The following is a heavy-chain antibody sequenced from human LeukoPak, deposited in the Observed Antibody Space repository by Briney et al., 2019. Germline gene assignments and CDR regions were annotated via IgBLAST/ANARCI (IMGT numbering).Heavy chain of an antibody. V-gene: IGHV4-59*01. D-gene: IGHD5-24*01. CDR3: ARASQRSPFAP. Sequence: TSETLSLTCTVSGGSISSYYWSWIRQPPGKGLEWIGYIYYSGSTNYNPSPKSRVTISVDTSKNQFSLKLSSVTAADTAVYYCARASQRSPFAPWGQGTLVTVSS. J-gene: IGHJ5*02. CDR2: IYYSGST. CDR1: GGSISSYY.